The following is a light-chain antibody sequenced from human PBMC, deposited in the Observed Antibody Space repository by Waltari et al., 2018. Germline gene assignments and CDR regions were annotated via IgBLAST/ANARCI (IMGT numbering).Light chain of an antibody. V-gene: IGKV3-15*01. Sequence: EIVMTQSPATLSVSPGERAILSCRASQSVTTNLAWYQQKPGQAPRLRSCGASTRATDIPARFSGSGSGTEFTLTISSLQSEDCAVYYCHQYNDGPPFNFGQGTKLEIK. CDR3: HQYNDGPPFN. CDR2: GAS. CDR1: QSVTTN. J-gene: IGKJ2*01.